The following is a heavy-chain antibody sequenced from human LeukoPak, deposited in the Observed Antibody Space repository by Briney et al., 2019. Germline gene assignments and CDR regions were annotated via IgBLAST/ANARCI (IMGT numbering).Heavy chain of an antibody. Sequence: ASVKVSCKASGYTFTSYAMNWVRQAPGQGLEWMGWISAYNGNTNYAQKLQGRVTMTTDTSTSTAYMELRSLRSDDTAVYYCARVDDRDFWSGYFSLVNSYYFDYWGQGTLVTVSS. D-gene: IGHD3-3*01. CDR3: ARVDDRDFWSGYFSLVNSYYFDY. V-gene: IGHV1-18*01. J-gene: IGHJ4*02. CDR1: GYTFTSYA. CDR2: ISAYNGNT.